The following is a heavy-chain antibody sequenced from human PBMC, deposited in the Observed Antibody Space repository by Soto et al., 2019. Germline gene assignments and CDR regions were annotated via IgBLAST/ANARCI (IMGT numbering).Heavy chain of an antibody. CDR1: GGTFSSYA. D-gene: IGHD4-17*01. Sequence: QVQLVQSGAEVKKPGSSVKVSCKASGGTFSSYAISWVRQAPGQGLEWMGGIIPIFGTANYAQKFQGRVTITADESTGTGCMAVSSLRSEDTAVYYCARELTTVTAEYFQHWGQGTLVTVSS. CDR2: IIPIFGTA. J-gene: IGHJ1*01. V-gene: IGHV1-69*12. CDR3: ARELTTVTAEYFQH.